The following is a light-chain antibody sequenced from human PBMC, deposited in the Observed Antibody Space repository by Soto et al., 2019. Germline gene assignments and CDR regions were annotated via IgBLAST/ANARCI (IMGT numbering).Light chain of an antibody. Sequence: DLPMTQSPSTLSASVGDRVTITCRASQSISTWLAWYQQKPGKAPKLLIYDASSLESGVPSRFSGSGSGTEFTLTITSLQPDDFATYYCQQYGNYYTFGQGTKLEIK. CDR1: QSISTW. J-gene: IGKJ2*01. CDR3: QQYGNYYT. V-gene: IGKV1-5*01. CDR2: DAS.